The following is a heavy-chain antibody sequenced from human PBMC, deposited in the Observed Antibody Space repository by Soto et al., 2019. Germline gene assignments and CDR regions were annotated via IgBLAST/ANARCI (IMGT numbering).Heavy chain of an antibody. J-gene: IGHJ4*01. Sequence: HLVESGGGLVQPGRSLRLSCVASGLSIDDSAMHWVRQVPGKGLEWVSGISWNSGRIGYADSVKGRFTISRDNAKSSLYLPMDSLRPEDTSLYYCVKAIKAYTVTTYFEHWGRGAQVTVSS. CDR2: ISWNSGRI. D-gene: IGHD4-17*01. CDR1: GLSIDDSA. CDR3: VKAIKAYTVTTYFEH. V-gene: IGHV3-9*01.